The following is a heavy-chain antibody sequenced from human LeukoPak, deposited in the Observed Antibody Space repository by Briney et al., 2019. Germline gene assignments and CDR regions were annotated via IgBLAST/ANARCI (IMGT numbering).Heavy chain of an antibody. CDR3: ARTGSGWTRGLDF. CDR2: IYYSGST. Sequence: SETLSLTCTVSGGSINSYYWSWIRQPPGKGLEWIGYIYYSGSTNYNPSLKSRVTISVDTSKNQFSLKLSSVTAADTAVYYCARTGSGWTRGLDFWGQGTLVTVSS. V-gene: IGHV4-59*01. J-gene: IGHJ4*02. CDR1: GGSINSYY. D-gene: IGHD3-10*01.